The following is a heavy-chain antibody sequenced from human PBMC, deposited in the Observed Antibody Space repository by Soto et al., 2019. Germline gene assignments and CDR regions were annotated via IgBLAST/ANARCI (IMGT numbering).Heavy chain of an antibody. D-gene: IGHD3-16*01. CDR1: GVSSTSFY. CDR2: IFDNGDV. CDR3: ARGWGSKWYYFDS. V-gene: IGHV4-59*01. Sequence: KPSETLSLTCTVSGVSSTSFYWSWIRQSPGKGLEWIGYIFDNGDVKYNPSLMSRLTMSIDMSKNEFSLRLKSVTAADTAMYYCARGWGSKWYYFDSWGEGTLVTVSS. J-gene: IGHJ4*02.